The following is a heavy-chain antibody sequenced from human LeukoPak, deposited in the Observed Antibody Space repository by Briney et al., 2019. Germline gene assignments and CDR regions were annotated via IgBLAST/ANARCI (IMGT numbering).Heavy chain of an antibody. CDR2: IIPIIGTA. V-gene: IGHV1-69*05. J-gene: IGHJ4*02. CDR1: GGTFGSYA. CDR3: ARATAMVSGIFDY. Sequence: ASVKVSCKASGGTFGSYAISWVRQAPGQGLEWMGGIIPIIGTANYAQKFQGRVTITTDESTSTAYMELSSLRSEDTAVYYCARATAMVSGIFDYWGQGTLVTVSS. D-gene: IGHD5-18*01.